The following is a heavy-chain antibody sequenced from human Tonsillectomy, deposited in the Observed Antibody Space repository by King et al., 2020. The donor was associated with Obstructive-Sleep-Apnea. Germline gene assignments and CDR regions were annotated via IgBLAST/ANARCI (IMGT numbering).Heavy chain of an antibody. CDR1: GYIFNSYW. D-gene: IGHD2/OR15-2a*01. V-gene: IGHV3-7*01. Sequence: VQLVESGGGLVRPGGSLRLSCAASGYIFNSYWMSWVRQAPGKGLEWVANIKQDGSETYYVDFVRGRFTISRDNAKSSLYLQMNSLRAEDTAVYYCAKCNSRSCYYYGMDVWGQGTTVSVSS. J-gene: IGHJ6*02. CDR3: AKCNSRSCYYYGMDV. CDR2: IKQDGSET.